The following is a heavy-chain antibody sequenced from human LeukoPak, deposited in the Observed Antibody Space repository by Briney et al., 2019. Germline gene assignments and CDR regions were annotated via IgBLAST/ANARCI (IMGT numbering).Heavy chain of an antibody. CDR1: GGSISSGSYY. CDR3: ARVTTGGYYNY. J-gene: IGHJ4*02. V-gene: IGHV4-61*02. CDR2: IYTSGST. D-gene: IGHD3-22*01. Sequence: TLSLTCTVSGGSISSGSYYWSWIRQPAGKGLEWIGRIYTSGSTNCNPSLKSRVTISLDTSENHFSLKLSSVTAADTAVYYCARVTTGGYYNYWGQGTLVTVSS.